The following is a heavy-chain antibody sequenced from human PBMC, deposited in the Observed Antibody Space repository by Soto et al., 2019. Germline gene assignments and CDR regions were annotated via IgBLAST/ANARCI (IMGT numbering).Heavy chain of an antibody. CDR1: GGSISSGDYY. Sequence: QVQLQESGPGLVKPSQTLSLTCTVSGGSISSGDYYWSWIRQHPEKGLEWIGTIYFSGTTYYNPSLKSRVTISVDTSKNQFSLNLSSVTAADTAVYYCARRDRSGFSYWLDTWGQGTLVTVSS. CDR3: ARRDRSGFSYWLDT. V-gene: IGHV4-31*03. D-gene: IGHD3-22*01. J-gene: IGHJ5*02. CDR2: IYFSGTT.